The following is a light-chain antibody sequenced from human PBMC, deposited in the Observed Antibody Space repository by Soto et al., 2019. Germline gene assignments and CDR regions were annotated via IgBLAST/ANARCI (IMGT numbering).Light chain of an antibody. CDR1: QPLGAW. CDR3: QQADIFRLT. CDR2: ATS. J-gene: IGKJ4*01. V-gene: IGKV1-12*01. Sequence: DIQMTQFPSSVAASVGDRVTITCRASQPLGAWLAWYQQKPGKAPKLLIYATSTLESAVPSRFSGSGSGTEFTLTISSLQPEDFATYYCQQADIFRLTVGGGTRVEI.